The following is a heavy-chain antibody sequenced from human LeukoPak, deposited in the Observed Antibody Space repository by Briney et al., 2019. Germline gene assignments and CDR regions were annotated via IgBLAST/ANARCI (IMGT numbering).Heavy chain of an antibody. Sequence: ASVKVSCKASGYTFTSYYMHWVRQAPGQRLEWMGWINACNGNTKYSQKFQGRVTITRDTSASTAYMELSSLRSEDTAVYYCARSRYCSGGSCYPTMGYWGQGTLVTVSS. CDR1: GYTFTSYY. CDR3: ARSRYCSGGSCYPTMGY. CDR2: INACNGNT. J-gene: IGHJ4*02. D-gene: IGHD2-15*01. V-gene: IGHV1-3*01.